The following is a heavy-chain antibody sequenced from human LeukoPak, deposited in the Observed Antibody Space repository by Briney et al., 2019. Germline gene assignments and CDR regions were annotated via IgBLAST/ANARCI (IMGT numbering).Heavy chain of an antibody. CDR1: GGSINGYY. J-gene: IGHJ3*02. CDR2: LYSSGNT. Sequence: PSETLSLTCIVSGGSINGYYWSWLRQPPGKGLEYIGFLYSSGNTNYNPSLKSRVTISVDTSKNQFSLKLSSVTAADTAVYYCARKSGSSWAFDIWGQGTMVTVSS. CDR3: ARKSGSSWAFDI. D-gene: IGHD2-15*01. V-gene: IGHV4-59*12.